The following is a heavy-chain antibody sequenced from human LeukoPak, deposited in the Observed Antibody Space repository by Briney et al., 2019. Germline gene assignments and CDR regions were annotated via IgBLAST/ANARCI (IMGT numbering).Heavy chain of an antibody. CDR2: IYSGGST. V-gene: IGHV3-53*05. D-gene: IGHD1-1*01. J-gene: IGHJ4*02. CDR1: GFTVSSNY. CDR3: ARDEYNWNDEMGEGFDY. Sequence: GGSLRLSCAASGFTVSSNYMSWVRQAPGKGLEWVSVIYSGGSTYYADSVKGRFTISRDNSKNTLYLQMNSLRAEDTAVYYCARDEYNWNDEMGEGFDYWGQGTLVTVSS.